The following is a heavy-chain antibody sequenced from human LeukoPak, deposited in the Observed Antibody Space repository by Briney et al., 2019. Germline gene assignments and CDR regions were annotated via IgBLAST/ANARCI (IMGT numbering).Heavy chain of an antibody. CDR2: INPNSGGT. V-gene: IGHV1-2*02. CDR1: GYTFTGYY. J-gene: IGHJ4*02. Sequence: ASAKVSCKASGYTFTGYYMHWVRQAPGQGLEWMGWINPNSGGTNYAQEFQGRATMTRDTSISTAYMELSRLRSDDTAVYYCAREGSRDGYNLGYDYWGQGTLVTVSS. D-gene: IGHD5-24*01. CDR3: AREGSRDGYNLGYDY.